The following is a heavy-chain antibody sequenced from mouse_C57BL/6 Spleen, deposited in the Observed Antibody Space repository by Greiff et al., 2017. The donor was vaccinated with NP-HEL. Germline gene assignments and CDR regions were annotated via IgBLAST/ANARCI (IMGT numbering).Heavy chain of an antibody. V-gene: IGHV1-50*01. CDR3: ARSCDYDDGEGYAMDY. Sequence: QVQLQQPGAELVKPGASVKLSCKASGYTFTSYWMQWVKQRPGQGLEWIGEIDPSASYTNYNQKFKGKATLTVYTSSSTAYMQLSSLTSEDTAVYYCARSCDYDDGEGYAMDYWGQGTSVTVSS. D-gene: IGHD2-4*01. CDR2: IDPSASYT. J-gene: IGHJ4*01. CDR1: GYTFTSYW.